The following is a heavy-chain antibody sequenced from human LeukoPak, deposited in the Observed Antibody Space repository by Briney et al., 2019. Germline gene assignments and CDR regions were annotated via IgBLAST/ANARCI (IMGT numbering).Heavy chain of an antibody. CDR2: ISAYNGNT. D-gene: IGHD2-21*02. J-gene: IGHJ6*02. Sequence: GASVKVSCKASGYTFTSYGISWVRPAPGQGLEWMGWISAYNGNTNYAQKLQGRVTMTRNTSISTAYMELSSLRSEDTAVYYCAIRWGNCGGDCYSGGDPSYYYYGMDVWGQGTTVTVSS. V-gene: IGHV1-18*01. CDR1: GYTFTSYG. CDR3: AIRWGNCGGDCYSGGDPSYYYYGMDV.